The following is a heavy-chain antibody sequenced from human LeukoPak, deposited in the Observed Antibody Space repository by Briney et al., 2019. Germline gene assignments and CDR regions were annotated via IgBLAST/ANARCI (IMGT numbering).Heavy chain of an antibody. V-gene: IGHV1-46*01. J-gene: IGHJ4*02. CDR3: ARDQEGFDY. Sequence: ASVKVSCKASGYKFAIYGVTWVRQAPGQGLEWMGMIYPRDGSTSYAQKFQGRVTVTRDTSTSTVHMELSGLRSEDTAVYYCARDQEGFDYWGQGTLVTVSS. CDR1: GYKFAIYG. CDR2: IYPRDGST.